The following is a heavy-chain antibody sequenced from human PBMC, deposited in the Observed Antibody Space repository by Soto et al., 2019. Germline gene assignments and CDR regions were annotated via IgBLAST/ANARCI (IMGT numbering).Heavy chain of an antibody. J-gene: IGHJ6*02. CDR1: GYTFTSYG. CDR3: AREKGYYDFWSGYPADYYYGMDV. V-gene: IGHV1-18*01. D-gene: IGHD3-3*01. Sequence: WASVKVSCKASGYTFTSYGISWVRQAPGQGLEWMGWISAYNGNTNYAQKLQGRVTMTTDASTSTAYMELRSLRSDDTAVYYCAREKGYYDFWSGYPADYYYGMDVWGQGTTVTVSS. CDR2: ISAYNGNT.